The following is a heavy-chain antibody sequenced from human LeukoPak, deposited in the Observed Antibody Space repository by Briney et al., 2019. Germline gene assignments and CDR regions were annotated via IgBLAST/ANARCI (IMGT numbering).Heavy chain of an antibody. D-gene: IGHD3-22*01. J-gene: IGHJ4*02. CDR1: GGSISSYY. CDR3: ARQEYYYDSSGYSIFDY. V-gene: IGHV4-39*01. CDR2: IYYSGST. Sequence: SETLSLTCTVSGGSISSYYWGWIRQPPGKGLEWIGSIYYSGSTYYNPSLKSRVTISVDTSKNQFSLKLSSVTAADTAVYYCARQEYYYDSSGYSIFDYWGQGTLVTVSS.